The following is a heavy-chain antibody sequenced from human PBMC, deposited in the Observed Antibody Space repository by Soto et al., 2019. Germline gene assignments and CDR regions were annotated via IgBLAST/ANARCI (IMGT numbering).Heavy chain of an antibody. CDR2: INPNSGGT. J-gene: IGHJ3*02. Sequence: ASVKVSCKASGCTFTGYYMHWVRQAPGQGLEWMGWINPNSGGTNYAQKFQGWVTMTRDTSISTAYMELSRLRSDDTAVYYCARGATYYYDSSGYPWAFDIWGQGTMVTVSS. D-gene: IGHD3-22*01. V-gene: IGHV1-2*04. CDR3: ARGATYYYDSSGYPWAFDI. CDR1: GCTFTGYY.